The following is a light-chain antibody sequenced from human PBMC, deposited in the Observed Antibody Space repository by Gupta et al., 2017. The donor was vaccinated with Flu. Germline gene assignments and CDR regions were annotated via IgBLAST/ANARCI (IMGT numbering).Light chain of an antibody. V-gene: IGLV2-8*01. CDR1: SSDIGTYNY. CDR3: SSYAGSTNLWV. J-gene: IGLJ3*02. CDR2: EVN. Sequence: VTISSAGTSSDIGTYNYVSWYQQHPGKAPNLMIFEVNQRPSGVPDRFSGSKSGNTASLTVSGLRAEDEADYYCSSYAGSTNLWVFGGGTKLTVL.